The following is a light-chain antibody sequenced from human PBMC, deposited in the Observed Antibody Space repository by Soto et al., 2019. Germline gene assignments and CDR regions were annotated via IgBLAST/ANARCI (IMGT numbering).Light chain of an antibody. CDR2: EVN. CDR3: SSYAGSNNRYV. V-gene: IGLV2-8*01. J-gene: IGLJ1*01. Sequence: QPVLTQPPSASGSPGQSVTITCTGTSSDVGSYNFVSWYQQHPGKAPKVMIYEVNKRPSGVPDRFSGSKSGNTASLTVSGLQAEDEADYYCSSYAGSNNRYVFGTGTKLTVL. CDR1: SSDVGSYNF.